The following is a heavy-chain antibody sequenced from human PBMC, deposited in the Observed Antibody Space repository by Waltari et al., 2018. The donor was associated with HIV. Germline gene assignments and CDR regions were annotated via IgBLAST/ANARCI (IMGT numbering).Heavy chain of an antibody. CDR1: GFIFRNCW. CDR2: IKQDGSEK. D-gene: IGHD4-17*01. J-gene: IGHJ4*02. Sequence: EVRLVESGGGLVQPGGSLRLSCAASGFIFRNCWMSWVRQSPGKGLEGVANIKQDGSEKYYVDSVKGRFAISRDNAKNSLSLQMNSLRAEDTAVYYCAYGGFWFDYWGQGTLVTVSS. V-gene: IGHV3-7*01. CDR3: AYGGFWFDY.